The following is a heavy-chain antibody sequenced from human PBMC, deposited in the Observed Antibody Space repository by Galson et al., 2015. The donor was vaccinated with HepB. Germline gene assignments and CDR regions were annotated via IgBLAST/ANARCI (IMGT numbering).Heavy chain of an antibody. V-gene: IGHV3-53*04. CDR1: GFTVSSNY. CDR2: IYSGGST. Sequence: SLRLSCAASGFTVSSNYMSWVRRAPGKGLEWVSVIYSGGSTYYADSVKGRFTISRHNSKNTLCLQMNGLRAEDTAVYYCARPTQGYCSSINCYPGAFDIWGQGTMVTVSS. J-gene: IGHJ3*02. CDR3: ARPTQGYCSSINCYPGAFDI. D-gene: IGHD2-2*01.